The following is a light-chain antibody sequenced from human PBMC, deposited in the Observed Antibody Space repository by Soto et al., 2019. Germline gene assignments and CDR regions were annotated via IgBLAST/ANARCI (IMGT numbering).Light chain of an antibody. CDR1: SSDVGAYKY. Sequence: QSVLTQPPSASGSPGQSVTISCTGTSSDVGAYKYVSWYQQYPGKAPKIIIYEVTKRPSGVPDRFSGYKSGNTASLTVSGLQAEDEADYYGTSYVGNDIWVFGGGTKLTVL. J-gene: IGLJ3*02. CDR3: TSYVGNDIWV. CDR2: EVT. V-gene: IGLV2-8*01.